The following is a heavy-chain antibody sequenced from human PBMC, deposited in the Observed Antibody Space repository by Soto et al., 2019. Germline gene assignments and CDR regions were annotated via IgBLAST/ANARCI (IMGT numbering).Heavy chain of an antibody. CDR2: IIPIFGTA. V-gene: IGHV1-69*12. CDR3: ASQHSGRGYYYGMDV. Sequence: QVQLVQSGAEVKKPGSSVKVSCKASGGTFSSYAISWVRQAPGQGLEWMGGIIPIFGTANYAQKFQGSVTITADESTRTAYMARRGLRLEDTAVYYCASQHSGRGYYYGMDVWGQGTTVTVSS. D-gene: IGHD2-15*01. CDR1: GGTFSSYA. J-gene: IGHJ6*02.